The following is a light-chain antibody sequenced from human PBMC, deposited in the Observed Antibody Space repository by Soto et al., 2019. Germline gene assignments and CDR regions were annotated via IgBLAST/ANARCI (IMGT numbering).Light chain of an antibody. V-gene: IGKV3-20*01. Sequence: EIVLTQSPGTLSLSPGERATLSCRASQSVSNYLAWYQRKPGQAPRLLIYGASSRATGIPDRFSGSGSGTDFTLTFSRLEPEDFAVYYCHQYGGSPQTFGQGSKVDIK. CDR1: QSVSNY. J-gene: IGKJ1*01. CDR3: HQYGGSPQT. CDR2: GAS.